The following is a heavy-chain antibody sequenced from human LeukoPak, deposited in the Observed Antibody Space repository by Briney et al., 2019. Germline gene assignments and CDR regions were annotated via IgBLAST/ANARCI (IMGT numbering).Heavy chain of an antibody. D-gene: IGHD3-10*01. V-gene: IGHV4-38-2*02. CDR1: GYSISSGYY. Sequence: PSETLSLTCAVSGYSISSGYYWGWIRQPPGKGLEWIGSIYHSGSTYYNPSLKSRVTISVDTSKNQFSLKLSSVTAADTAVYYCARDLSVLLWFGEGNWFDPWGQGTLVTVSS. J-gene: IGHJ5*02. CDR2: IYHSGST. CDR3: ARDLSVLLWFGEGNWFDP.